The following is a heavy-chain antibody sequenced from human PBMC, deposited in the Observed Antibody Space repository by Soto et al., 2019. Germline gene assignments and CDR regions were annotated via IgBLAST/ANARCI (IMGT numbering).Heavy chain of an antibody. D-gene: IGHD1-26*01. CDR3: ASRERVDAFDV. CDR1: GGTFRNYG. CDR2: IVPIFGSI. Sequence: QVQLVQSGAQVKKPGSSVKVSCKASGGTFRNYGITWVRQAPGQGLEWLGGIVPIFGSINFAQKFRGRLTITPDESTSTVYLELTSLASADTAVYYCASRERVDAFDVWGQGTVVTVSS. V-gene: IGHV1-69*01. J-gene: IGHJ3*01.